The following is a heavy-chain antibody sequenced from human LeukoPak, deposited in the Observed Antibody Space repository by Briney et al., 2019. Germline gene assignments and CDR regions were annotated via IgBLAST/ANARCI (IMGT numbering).Heavy chain of an antibody. CDR3: ARDSRYSSRWFLVGHMDV. J-gene: IGHJ6*03. Sequence: SQTLSLTCTVSGGSISSGSYYWSWIRQPAGKGLEWIGRIYTSGSTNYNPSLKSRVTISVDTSKNQFSLKLSSVTAADTAVSYCARDSRYSSRWFLVGHMDVWGKGTTVTVSS. CDR2: IYTSGST. D-gene: IGHD6-19*01. V-gene: IGHV4-61*02. CDR1: GGSISSGSYY.